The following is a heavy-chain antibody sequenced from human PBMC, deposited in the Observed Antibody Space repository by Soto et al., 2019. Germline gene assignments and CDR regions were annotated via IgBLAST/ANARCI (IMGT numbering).Heavy chain of an antibody. CDR1: GYTFTVYY. CDR2: INPNSGGT. D-gene: IGHD1-1*01. V-gene: IGHV1-2*04. J-gene: IGHJ5*02. CDR3: ARGPYRLESQGWFDP. Sequence: GASVKVSCTASGYTFTVYYIHWVRQAPGQGLEWMGWINPNSGGTNYAQKFQGWVTMTRDTSISTAYMELSRLRSDDTAVYYCARGPYRLESQGWFDPWGQGTLVTVSS.